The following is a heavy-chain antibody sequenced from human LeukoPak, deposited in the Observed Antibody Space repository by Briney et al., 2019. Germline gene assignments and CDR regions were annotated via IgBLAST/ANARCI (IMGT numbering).Heavy chain of an antibody. CDR1: GFTFSSYA. V-gene: IGHV3-48*03. J-gene: IGHJ4*02. CDR2: ISSSGSTI. Sequence: GGSLRLSCAASGFTFSSYAMHWVRQAPGKGLEWVSYISSSGSTIYYADSVKGRFTISRDNAKNTLYLQMNSLRAEDTAVYYCASTGNSRGAYWGQGTLVTVSS. CDR3: ASTGNSRGAY. D-gene: IGHD2/OR15-2a*01.